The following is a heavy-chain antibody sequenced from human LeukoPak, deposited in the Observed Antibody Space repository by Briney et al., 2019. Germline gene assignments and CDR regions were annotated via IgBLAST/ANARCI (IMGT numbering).Heavy chain of an antibody. CDR2: IYPGDSDT. V-gene: IGHV5-51*01. CDR3: ARHLPGVEMATISDY. D-gene: IGHD5-24*01. J-gene: IGHJ4*02. CDR1: GYSFTSYW. Sequence: GESLKISCKGSGYSFTSYWIGWVRQMPGKGLEWMGIIYPGDSDTRYSPSFQGQVTISADKSISTAYLQWSSLKASDTAMYCCARHLPGVEMATISDYWGQGTLVTVSS.